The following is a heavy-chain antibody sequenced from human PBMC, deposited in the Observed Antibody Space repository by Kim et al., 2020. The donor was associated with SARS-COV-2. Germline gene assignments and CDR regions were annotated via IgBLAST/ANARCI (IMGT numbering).Heavy chain of an antibody. Sequence: SETLSLTCTVSGGSISSYYWSWIRQPPGKGLEWIGYIYYSGSTNYNPSLKSRVTISVDTSKNQFSLKLSSVTAADTAVYYCARQRGYVVPAAEYYYGMDVWGQGTTVTVSS. CDR3: ARQRGYVVPAAEYYYGMDV. V-gene: IGHV4-59*08. CDR2: IYYSGST. CDR1: GGSISSYY. J-gene: IGHJ6*02. D-gene: IGHD2-2*01.